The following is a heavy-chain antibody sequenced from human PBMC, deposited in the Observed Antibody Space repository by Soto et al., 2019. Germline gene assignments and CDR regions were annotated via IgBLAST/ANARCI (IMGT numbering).Heavy chain of an antibody. V-gene: IGHV3-21*01. CDR2: ISSSSSYI. Sequence: GGSLRLSCAASGFTFSNYNMNWVRQAPGKGLEWVSSISSSSSYIYYADSVKGRFTISRDNAKNSLYLQMNSLRAEDTALYYCARVVYYDNSAYGLWGQGTMVTVSS. CDR1: GFTFSNYN. CDR3: ARVVYYDNSAYGL. D-gene: IGHD3-22*01. J-gene: IGHJ3*01.